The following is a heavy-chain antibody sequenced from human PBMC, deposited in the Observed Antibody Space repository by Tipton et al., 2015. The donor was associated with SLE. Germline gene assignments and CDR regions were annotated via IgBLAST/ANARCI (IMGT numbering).Heavy chain of an antibody. D-gene: IGHD3-22*01. J-gene: IGHJ4*02. V-gene: IGHV4-38-2*01. CDR1: GSSISSGHY. CDR3: TRHDYDDNGYYMHYFDY. CDR2: ISHSGNT. Sequence: LRLSCAVSGSSISSGHYWGWIRQPPGKGLEWIASISHSGNTYYNPSLKSRGSMSIDTSKNQVFLRLSSVTAADTAVYYCTRHDYDDNGYYMHYFDYWGQGTLVTVSS.